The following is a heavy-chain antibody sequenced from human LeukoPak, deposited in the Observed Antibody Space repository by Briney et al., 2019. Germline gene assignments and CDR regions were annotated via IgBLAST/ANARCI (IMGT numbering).Heavy chain of an antibody. CDR1: GYTFTAYH. V-gene: IGHV1-2*02. CDR2: INPRIDET. CDR3: ATEGSYFLTSFDD. J-gene: IGHJ4*02. Sequence: GASVSVSCKTSGYTFTAYHIHWMRLAPGQGLEWMGWINPRIDETTFAPKFQGRVAMTTDTSLTTAYMELSSLTSDDTAVYFCATEGSYFLTSFDDWGVGSLVTVSS. D-gene: IGHD2/OR15-2a*01.